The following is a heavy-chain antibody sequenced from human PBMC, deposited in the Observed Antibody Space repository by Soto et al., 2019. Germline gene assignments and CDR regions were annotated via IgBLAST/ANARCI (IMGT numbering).Heavy chain of an antibody. CDR1: GYTFTSYG. CDR3: ARVVVVAATQAFDY. J-gene: IGHJ4*02. Sequence: GASVKVSCKASGYTFTSYGISWVRQAPGRGLEWMGWISAYNGNTNYAQKLQGRVTMTTDTSTSTAYMELRSLRSDDTAVYYCARVVVVAATQAFDYWGQGTLVTVSS. V-gene: IGHV1-18*01. D-gene: IGHD2-15*01. CDR2: ISAYNGNT.